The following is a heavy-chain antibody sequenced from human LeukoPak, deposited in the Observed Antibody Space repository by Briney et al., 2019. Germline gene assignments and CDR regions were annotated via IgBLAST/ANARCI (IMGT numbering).Heavy chain of an antibody. V-gene: IGHV3-23*01. CDR2: ISASGDTT. Sequence: GGSLRLSCAASGFTFRSYAMSWVRQAPGKGLEWVSSISASGDTTYYVDSVKGRLTISRDNSRSTLSLQMNSLRAEDTAVYYCASNWNLDSWGQGTLVTVSS. CDR1: GFTFRSYA. CDR3: ASNWNLDS. J-gene: IGHJ4*02. D-gene: IGHD1-20*01.